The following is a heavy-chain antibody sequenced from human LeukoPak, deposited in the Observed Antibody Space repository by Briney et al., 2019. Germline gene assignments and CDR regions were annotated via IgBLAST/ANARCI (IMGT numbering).Heavy chain of an antibody. CDR1: GGSISSYY. CDR2: IYYSGST. CDR3: AREGYYGSGSYYNWFDP. D-gene: IGHD3-10*01. V-gene: IGHV4-59*01. Sequence: PSETLSLTCTVSGGSISSYYWSWIRQPPGKGLKWIGYIYYSGSTNYNPSLKSRVTISVDTSKNQFSLKLSSVTAADTAVYYCAREGYYGSGSYYNWFDPWGQGTLVTVSP. J-gene: IGHJ5*02.